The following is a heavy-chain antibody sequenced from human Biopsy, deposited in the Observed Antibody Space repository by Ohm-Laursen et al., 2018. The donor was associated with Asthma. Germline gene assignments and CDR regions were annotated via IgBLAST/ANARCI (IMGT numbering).Heavy chain of an antibody. D-gene: IGHD3-22*01. CDR2: IYSGGTS. V-gene: IGHV3-53*01. CDR3: ARGDSSNWSHYYFDY. Sequence: SLRLSCAASGFAVSRDYMFWVRQAPGKGLEWVSVIYSGGTSHTADSERGRFTISRDYSKNTLYLQMHSLRAEDTAVYYCARGDSSNWSHYYFDYWGQGTLVTVSS. J-gene: IGHJ4*02. CDR1: GFAVSRDY.